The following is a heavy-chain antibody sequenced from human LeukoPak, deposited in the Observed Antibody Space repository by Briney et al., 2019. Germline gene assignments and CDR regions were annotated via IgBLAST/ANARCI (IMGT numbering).Heavy chain of an antibody. Sequence: GGSLRLSCAASGFTFSSYWMSWVRQAPGKGLEWVAVISYDGSNKYYADSVKGRFTISRDNSKNTLYLQMNSLRAEDTAVYYCARDLAVAGLIFDYWGQGTLVTVSS. CDR3: ARDLAVAGLIFDY. D-gene: IGHD6-19*01. J-gene: IGHJ4*02. CDR1: GFTFSSYW. V-gene: IGHV3-30*03. CDR2: ISYDGSNK.